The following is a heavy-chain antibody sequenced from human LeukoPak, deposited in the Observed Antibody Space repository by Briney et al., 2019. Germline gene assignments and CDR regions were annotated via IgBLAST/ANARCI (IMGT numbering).Heavy chain of an antibody. Sequence: ASVKVSCKASGFTFTGYYMHWVRQAPGQGLELMGWINPNGGGTNYAQKFQGRVTMTRDTSLSTAYMELNWLRSDDTAVYYCARAVPNWDWFDPWGQGTLVTVSS. J-gene: IGHJ5*02. D-gene: IGHD1-1*01. CDR1: GFTFTGYY. CDR2: INPNGGGT. V-gene: IGHV1-2*02. CDR3: ARAVPNWDWFDP.